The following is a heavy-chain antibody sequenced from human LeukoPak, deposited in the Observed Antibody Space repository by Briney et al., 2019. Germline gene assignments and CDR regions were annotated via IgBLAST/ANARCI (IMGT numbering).Heavy chain of an antibody. CDR3: AKDRLMVRGVNDY. CDR2: ISGSGDST. V-gene: IGHV3-23*01. J-gene: IGHJ4*02. D-gene: IGHD3-10*01. CDR1: GFTFSNYA. Sequence: GGSLRLSCAASGFTFSNYALSWVRQPPGKGLEWVSVISGSGDSTYYADSVKGRFTISRDNFKNTLYLQMNSLRAEDTAVYYCAKDRLMVRGVNDYWGQGTLVTVSS.